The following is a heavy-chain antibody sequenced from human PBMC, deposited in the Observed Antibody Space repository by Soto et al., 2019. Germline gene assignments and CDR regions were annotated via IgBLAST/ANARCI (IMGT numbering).Heavy chain of an antibody. V-gene: IGHV3-23*01. CDR1: GFTFSSYA. D-gene: IGHD3-9*01. J-gene: IGHJ6*02. CDR3: ARADYDILTGYGYYYYGMDV. CDR2: ISGSGGST. Sequence: GGSLRLSCAASGFTFSSYAMSWVRQAPGKGLEWVSAISGSGGSTYYADSVKGRFTISRDNSKNTLYLQMNSLRAEDTAVYYCARADYDILTGYGYYYYGMDVWGQGTTVTVSS.